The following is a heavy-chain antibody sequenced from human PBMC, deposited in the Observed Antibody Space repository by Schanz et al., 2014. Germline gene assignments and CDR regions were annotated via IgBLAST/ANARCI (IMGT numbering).Heavy chain of an antibody. J-gene: IGHJ2*01. CDR1: GFIFSNYG. D-gene: IGHD1-26*01. CDR3: ARNRGSGGQNWYFDL. CDR2: ISNGGSDE. V-gene: IGHV3-30*03. Sequence: QERLVESGGGVVQPGRSLRLSCAASGFIFSNYGMHWVRQAPGGGLEWVAGISNGGSDEYYVDSVKGRFTISRDNSKNTLFLQLNSLRADDTAVYYCARNRGSGGQNWYFDLWGRGTLVTVSS.